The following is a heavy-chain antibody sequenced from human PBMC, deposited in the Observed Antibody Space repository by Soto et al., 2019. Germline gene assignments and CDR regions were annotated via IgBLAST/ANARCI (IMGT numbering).Heavy chain of an antibody. CDR1: GFTFTSSA. D-gene: IGHD6-6*01. V-gene: IGHV1-58*01. J-gene: IGHJ6*03. Sequence: SVKVSCKASGFTFTSSAVQWVRQARGQRLEWIGWIVVGSGNTNYAQKFQERVTITRDMSTSTAYMELSSLRSEDSAVYYCAAGLEGRGSIAAPYYMDVWGKGTTVTVSS. CDR3: AAGLEGRGSIAAPYYMDV. CDR2: IVVGSGNT.